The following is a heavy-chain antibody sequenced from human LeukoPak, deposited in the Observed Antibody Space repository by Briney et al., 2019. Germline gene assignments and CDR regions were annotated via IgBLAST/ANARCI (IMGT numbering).Heavy chain of an antibody. D-gene: IGHD3-22*01. CDR1: GFTFSSYA. V-gene: IGHV3-23*01. Sequence: GGSLRLSCAASGFTFSSYAMSWVRQAPGKGLEWVPAISGSGGSTYYADSVKGRFTISRDNSKNTLYLQMNSLRAEDTAVYYCAKLPITMIVVVINPEGVWGQGTLVTVSS. CDR3: AKLPITMIVVVINPEGV. J-gene: IGHJ4*02. CDR2: ISGSGGST.